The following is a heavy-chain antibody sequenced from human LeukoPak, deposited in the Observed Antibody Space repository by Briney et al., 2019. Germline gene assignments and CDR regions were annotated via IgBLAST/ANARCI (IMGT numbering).Heavy chain of an antibody. V-gene: IGHV3-7*01. CDR3: ARGRGSYGYYFDY. CDR1: GFTFSSYW. CDR2: IKQDGSEK. J-gene: IGHJ4*02. D-gene: IGHD1-26*01. Sequence: GGPLRLSCAASGFTFSSYWMSWVRQAPGKGLEWVANIKQDGSEKNYVESVKGRFTISRDNAKNSLYLQMNSLRAEDTAVYYCARGRGSYGYYFDYWGQGTLVTVSS.